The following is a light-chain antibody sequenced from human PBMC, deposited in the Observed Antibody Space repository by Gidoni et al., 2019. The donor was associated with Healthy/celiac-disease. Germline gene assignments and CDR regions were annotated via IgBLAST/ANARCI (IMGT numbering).Light chain of an antibody. CDR3: QQRSNWPTWT. CDR2: DAS. CDR1: QSVSSY. J-gene: IGKJ1*01. Sequence: ELVLTQSPATLSLSPGVRATLSCRASQSVSSYLAWYQQKPGQAPRLLIYDASNRATGIPARFSGSGSGTDFTLTISSLEPEDFAVYYCQQRSNWPTWTFGQGTKVEIK. V-gene: IGKV3-11*01.